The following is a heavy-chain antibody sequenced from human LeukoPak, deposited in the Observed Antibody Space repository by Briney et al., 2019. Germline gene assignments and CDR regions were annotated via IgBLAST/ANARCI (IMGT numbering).Heavy chain of an antibody. J-gene: IGHJ4*02. Sequence: GGSLRLSCAASGFTFSSYAMSWVRQAPGKGLEWVAVISYDGSNKYYADSVKGRFTISRDNSKNTLYLQMNSLRAEDAAVYYCAKDGSTVTTYFDYWGQGTLVTVSS. CDR2: ISYDGSNK. CDR1: GFTFSSYA. V-gene: IGHV3-30*18. CDR3: AKDGSTVTTYFDY. D-gene: IGHD4-17*01.